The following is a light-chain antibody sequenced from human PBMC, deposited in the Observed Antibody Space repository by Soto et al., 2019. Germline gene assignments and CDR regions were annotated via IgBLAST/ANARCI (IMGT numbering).Light chain of an antibody. J-gene: IGKJ5*01. CDR2: ATS. V-gene: IGKV1-39*01. Sequence: DIPLTQSPCSLAASVVGRLTRTFLASRNVSIYLNWYQHKPGKGPTLLIHATSNLQIGVPSRFSGSGSGTEFTLTISSLEPEDFGTYYCQQSYKMPSFGQGTRLEI. CDR1: RNVSIY. CDR3: QQSYKMPS.